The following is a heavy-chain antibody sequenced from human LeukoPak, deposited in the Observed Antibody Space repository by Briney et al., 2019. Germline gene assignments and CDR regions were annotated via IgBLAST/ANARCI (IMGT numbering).Heavy chain of an antibody. D-gene: IGHD5-24*01. CDR3: AKDGYNDAFDI. V-gene: IGHV3-21*04. J-gene: IGHJ3*02. Sequence: GGSLRLSCAASGFTFSYYAMNWGRQAPGKELEWVSSISTRSTYIYYADSLKVRFTISRDNSKNTLYLQMNSLRAEDTAVYYCAKDGYNDAFDIWGQGTMVTVSS. CDR1: GFTFSYYA. CDR2: ISTRSTYI.